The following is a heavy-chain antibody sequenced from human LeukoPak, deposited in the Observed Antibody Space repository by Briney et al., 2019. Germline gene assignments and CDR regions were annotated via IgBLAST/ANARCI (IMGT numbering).Heavy chain of an antibody. CDR3: AKDGITARPGGYYFDY. D-gene: IGHD6-6*01. CDR2: IYYGGSIT. V-gene: IGHV3-30*18. CDR1: GFTFSNYA. Sequence: GGSLRLSCAASGFTFSNYAMHWVRQAPGKGLEWVAVIYYGGSITFYTDSVKGRFTISRDNSRSTLYLQMNSLRPEDTAVYYCAKDGITARPGGYYFDYWGQGTLVTVSS. J-gene: IGHJ4*02.